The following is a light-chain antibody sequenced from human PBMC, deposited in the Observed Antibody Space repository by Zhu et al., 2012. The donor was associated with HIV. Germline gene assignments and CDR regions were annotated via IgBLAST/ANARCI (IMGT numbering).Light chain of an antibody. Sequence: IVLTQSPATLSLSPGERATLSCRASQSVSSYLAWYQQKPGQAPRFLIYDASKRATGVPARFSGSGSGTDFSLTITSLEPEDFAVYYCQQRSDWVYTFGQGTKLEIK. J-gene: IGKJ2*01. V-gene: IGKV3-11*01. CDR3: QQRSDWVYT. CDR2: DAS. CDR1: QSVSSY.